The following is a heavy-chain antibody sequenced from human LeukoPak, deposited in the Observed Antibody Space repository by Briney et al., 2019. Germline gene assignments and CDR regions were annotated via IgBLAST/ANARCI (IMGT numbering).Heavy chain of an antibody. CDR3: ARDTITTAGGFDS. J-gene: IGHJ4*02. V-gene: IGHV3-21*01. CDR1: GFTFSAYG. D-gene: IGHD1/OR15-1a*01. CDR2: ISSGSSYI. Sequence: GGSLRLSRAASGFTFSAYGMNWVRQAPGKGLEWVSSISSGSSYIYYAESVKGRFTLSRDNAKNSLYLQMNSLRAEDTAVYYCARDTITTAGGFDSWGQGTLVIVSS.